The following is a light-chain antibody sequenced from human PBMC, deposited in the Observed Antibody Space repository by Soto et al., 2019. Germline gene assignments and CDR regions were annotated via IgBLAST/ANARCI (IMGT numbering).Light chain of an antibody. CDR2: HVT. V-gene: IGLV2-14*01. Sequence: QSVLTQPASVSGSLGQSITISCSGTSSDVGAYNYVSWNQQYPGKAPKLMIYHVTDRPSGVSNRFSGSKSGNTASQTISGLQAEDEADYYCCSYTTSNTFVFGTGTKVTVL. CDR3: CSYTTSNTFV. CDR1: SSDVGAYNY. J-gene: IGLJ1*01.